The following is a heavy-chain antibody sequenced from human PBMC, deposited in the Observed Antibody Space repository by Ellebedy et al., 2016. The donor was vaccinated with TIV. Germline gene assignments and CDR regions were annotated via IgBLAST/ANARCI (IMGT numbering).Heavy chain of an antibody. CDR1: GYTFTSYY. J-gene: IGHJ3*02. V-gene: IGHV1-46*01. CDR2: INPSAGTN. D-gene: IGHD1-26*01. CDR3: ARAVRPGTISGHNSDAFVI. Sequence: ASVKVSCXASGYTFTSYYIHWVRQAPGQGLEWMGIINPSAGTNIYAQRFQGRVTMTRDTSTSTVYMELSSLRSEDTAVYYCARAVRPGTISGHNSDAFVIWGQGTLVTVSS.